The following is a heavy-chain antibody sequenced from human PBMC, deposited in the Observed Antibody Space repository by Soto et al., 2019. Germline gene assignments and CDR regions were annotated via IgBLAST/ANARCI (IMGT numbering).Heavy chain of an antibody. CDR3: MRAADV. CDR2: INGDGSGT. J-gene: IGHJ3*01. CDR1: GSTFSSYW. V-gene: IGHV3-74*01. D-gene: IGHD2-15*01. Sequence: EVQLVESGGGLVQPGGSLRLSCAVSGSTFSSYWMYWVRQVPGKGLVWVSRINGDGSGTAYADSVKGRFTISRDNAKNTLYLQMNSLRAEDTAVYYCMRAADVWGQGTMVTVSS.